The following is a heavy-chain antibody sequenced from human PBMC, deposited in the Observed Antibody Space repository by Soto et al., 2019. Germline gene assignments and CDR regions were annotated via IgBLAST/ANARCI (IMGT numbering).Heavy chain of an antibody. D-gene: IGHD6-19*01. Sequence: GSLRLSCAASGFTFSSYAMSWVRQAPGKGLEWVPAISGSGGSTYYADSVKGRFTISRDNSKNTLYLQMNSLRAEDTAVYYCAKVRDSSGWYSLNWFDPWGQGTLVTVSS. CDR1: GFTFSSYA. CDR2: ISGSGGST. J-gene: IGHJ5*02. V-gene: IGHV3-23*01. CDR3: AKVRDSSGWYSLNWFDP.